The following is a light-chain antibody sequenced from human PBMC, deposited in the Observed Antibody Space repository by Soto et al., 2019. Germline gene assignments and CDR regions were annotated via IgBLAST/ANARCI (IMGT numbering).Light chain of an antibody. CDR1: QSVSSY. CDR2: DAS. V-gene: IGKV3-11*01. CDR3: QQYNNWPPWT. J-gene: IGKJ1*01. Sequence: EIVLTQSPATLSLSPGERATLSCRASQSVSSYLAWYQQKPGQAPRLLIYDASNRATGIPARFSGSGSGTDFTLTISRLQSEDFAVYYCQQYNNWPPWTFGQGTKVEIK.